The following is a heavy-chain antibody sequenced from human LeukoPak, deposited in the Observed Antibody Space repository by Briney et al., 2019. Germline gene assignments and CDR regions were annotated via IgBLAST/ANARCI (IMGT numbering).Heavy chain of an antibody. D-gene: IGHD2-15*01. Sequence: GGSLRLSCAASGFTFSSYAMHWVRQAPGKGLEWVAVISYDGSNKYYADSVKGRFTISRDNSKNTLYLQMNSLRAEDTAVYYCARPRSCGSWYLTWFVPWGQGTLVTVSS. J-gene: IGHJ5*02. CDR3: ARPRSCGSWYLTWFVP. CDR1: GFTFSSYA. V-gene: IGHV3-30*04. CDR2: ISYDGSNK.